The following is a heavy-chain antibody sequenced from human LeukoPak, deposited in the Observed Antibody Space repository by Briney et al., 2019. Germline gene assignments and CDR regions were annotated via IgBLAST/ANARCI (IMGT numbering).Heavy chain of an antibody. J-gene: IGHJ4*02. CDR2: IYHSGST. Sequence: SQTLSLTCAVSGGSISSGGYSCSWIRQPPGKGLEWIGYIYHSGSTYYNPSLKGRVTISVDTSKNQFSLKLNSVTATDTAVYYCARHYGPWGQGTLVTVSS. CDR3: ARHYGP. V-gene: IGHV4-30-2*03. D-gene: IGHD3-10*01. CDR1: GGSISSGGYS.